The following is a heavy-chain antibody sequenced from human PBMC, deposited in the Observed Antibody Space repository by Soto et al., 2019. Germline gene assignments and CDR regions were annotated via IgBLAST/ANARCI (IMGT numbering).Heavy chain of an antibody. CDR2: IYYSGST. CDR1: GGSISSSSYY. Sequence: SETLSLTCTVSGGSISGGSISSSSYYWDWIRQPPGTGLEWIGSIYYSGSTYYNPSLTSRVTISVETSKNQFSMKMTSVTAADTAVYYCAKSYYDTTGFAVDPWGQGTLVTVSS. J-gene: IGHJ5*02. D-gene: IGHD3-22*01. CDR3: AKSYYDTTGFAVDP. V-gene: IGHV4-39*07.